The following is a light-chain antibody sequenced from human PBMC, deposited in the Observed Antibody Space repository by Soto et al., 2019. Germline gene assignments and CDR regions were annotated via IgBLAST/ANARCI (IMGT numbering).Light chain of an antibody. CDR2: KAS. J-gene: IGKJ4*01. V-gene: IGKV1-5*03. Sequence: DIQMTQSPSTLSASVGDRVTITCRASQSFTSWLAWYQQKPGKAPKLLIYKASSLESEVQSRFSGSGSGTECTLTISSLQPDDVATYYCQQYKTDRLTFGGGTKVELK. CDR3: QQYKTDRLT. CDR1: QSFTSW.